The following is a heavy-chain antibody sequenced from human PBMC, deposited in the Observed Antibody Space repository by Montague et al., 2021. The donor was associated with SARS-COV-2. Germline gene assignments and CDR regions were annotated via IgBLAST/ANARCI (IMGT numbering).Heavy chain of an antibody. Sequence: SETLSLTCSVSGGSISSYYWSWIRQSPGKGLEWIGYIFHSGITDYNPSXKSRVTISVDMSKNQFSLQLNSVTAADSAVYYRARTVYNWNDWFDPWGQGTLVTVSS. CDR3: ARTVYNWNDWFDP. J-gene: IGHJ5*02. D-gene: IGHD1-20*01. CDR2: IFHSGIT. CDR1: GGSISSYY. V-gene: IGHV4-59*13.